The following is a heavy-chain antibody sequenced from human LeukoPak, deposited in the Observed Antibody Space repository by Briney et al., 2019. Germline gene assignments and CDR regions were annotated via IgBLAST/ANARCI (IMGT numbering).Heavy chain of an antibody. CDR1: GFTFSSYA. CDR2: ISYDGSNK. J-gene: IGHJ3*02. D-gene: IGHD4-17*01. CDR3: ARRTKVGGRLKGDAFDI. Sequence: PGGSLRLSCAASGFTFSSYAMHWVRQAPGKGLEGVAVISYDGSNKYYADSVKGRFTISRDNSKNTLYLQMNSLRAEDTAVYYCARRTKVGGRLKGDAFDIWGQGTMVTVSS. V-gene: IGHV3-30-3*01.